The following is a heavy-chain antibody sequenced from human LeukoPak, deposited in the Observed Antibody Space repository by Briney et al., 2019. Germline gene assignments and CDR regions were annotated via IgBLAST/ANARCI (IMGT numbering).Heavy chain of an antibody. D-gene: IGHD3-10*01. CDR1: GFTFSSHA. CDR3: AKDEITMVRGVISDLDY. V-gene: IGHV3-30*04. Sequence: GGSLRLSCAASGFTFSSHAMHWVRQAPGKGLEWVAVVSDDGSEKYSADSVKGRFTISRDNSKNTLYLQMNSLRAEDTAVYYCAKDEITMVRGVISDLDYWGQGTLVTVSS. J-gene: IGHJ4*02. CDR2: VSDDGSEK.